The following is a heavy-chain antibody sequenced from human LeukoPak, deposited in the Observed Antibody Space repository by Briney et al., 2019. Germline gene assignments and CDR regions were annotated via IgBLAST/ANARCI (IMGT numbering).Heavy chain of an antibody. D-gene: IGHD5-18*01. CDR3: ARSPRIQSTGLYPGY. J-gene: IGHJ4*02. CDR2: ISAYNGNT. CDR1: GYTFTSYG. V-gene: IGHV1-18*01. Sequence: GASVKVSCKASGYTFTSYGISWVRQAPGQGLEWMGWISAYNGNTNYAQKLQGRVTMTTDTSTSTAYMELRSLRSDDTAVYYCARSPRIQSTGLYPGYWGQGTLVTVSS.